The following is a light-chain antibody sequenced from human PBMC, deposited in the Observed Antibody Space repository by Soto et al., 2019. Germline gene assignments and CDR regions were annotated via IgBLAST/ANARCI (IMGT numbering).Light chain of an antibody. CDR1: QSVSSSY. J-gene: IGKJ4*01. CDR3: QQYANPSLT. CDR2: GAS. V-gene: IGKV3-20*01. Sequence: EIVLTQSPGTLSLSPGERATLSCRASQSVSSSYLAWYQQKPGQAPRLLIYGASSRATGIPDRFSGSGSGTDFTLTISRLEPEDFAVYYCQQYANPSLTFGGGTKVDIK.